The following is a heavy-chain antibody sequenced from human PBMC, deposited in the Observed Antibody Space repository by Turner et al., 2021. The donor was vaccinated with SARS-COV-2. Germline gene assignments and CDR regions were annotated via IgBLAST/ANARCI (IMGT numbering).Heavy chain of an antibody. D-gene: IGHD6-13*01. V-gene: IGHV3-30*18. J-gene: IGHJ4*02. CDR1: GFTFSSYG. CDR3: AKDALPAAGKLNSYFDY. Sequence: QVQLVESGGGVVQPGRSLRLSCAASGFTFSSYGMHWVRQAPGKGLEWVAVISDDGSEKYFADSVKGRFTISRDNSKNTLYLQMSSLRPDDTAVYYCAKDALPAAGKLNSYFDYWGQGTLVTVSS. CDR2: ISDDGSEK.